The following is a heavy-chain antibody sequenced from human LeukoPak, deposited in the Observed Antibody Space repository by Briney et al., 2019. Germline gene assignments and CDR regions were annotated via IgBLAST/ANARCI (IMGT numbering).Heavy chain of an antibody. J-gene: IGHJ4*02. CDR3: ARLAVAGTDDY. Sequence: PGGSLRLSCAASGFTFSSYAMHWVRQAPGKGLEWVAVISYDGSNKYYADPVKGRFTISRDNAKNSLYLQMNSLRAEDTAVYYCARLAVAGTDDYWGQGTLVTVSS. V-gene: IGHV3-30-3*01. CDR2: ISYDGSNK. D-gene: IGHD6-19*01. CDR1: GFTFSSYA.